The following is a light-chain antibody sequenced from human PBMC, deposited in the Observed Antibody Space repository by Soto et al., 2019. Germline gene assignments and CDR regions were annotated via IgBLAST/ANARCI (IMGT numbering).Light chain of an antibody. V-gene: IGKV4-1*01. J-gene: IGKJ3*01. Sequence: DIVMTQSPDSLAVSLGERATINCKSSQSVLYTSNNLNYLGWYRQKPGQPPKLLIYWASTRESGVPDRFSGSGSGTDFSLTISSLQAEDVAVYYCQQYLIPPFTFGPGTKVDIK. CDR1: QSVLYTSNNLNY. CDR3: QQYLIPPFT. CDR2: WAS.